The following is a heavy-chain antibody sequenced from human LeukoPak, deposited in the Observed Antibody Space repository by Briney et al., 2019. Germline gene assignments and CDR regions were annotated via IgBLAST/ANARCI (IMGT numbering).Heavy chain of an antibody. Sequence: GGSLRLSCAASGFTFSSYEMNWVRQAPGKGLEWVSYISSSGSTIYYADSVKGRFTISRDNAKNSLYLQMNSLRAEDTAVYYCARERSSSGWGRGLDYWGQGTLVTVSS. D-gene: IGHD6-19*01. CDR1: GFTFSSYE. J-gene: IGHJ4*02. V-gene: IGHV3-48*03. CDR3: ARERSSSGWGRGLDY. CDR2: ISSSGSTI.